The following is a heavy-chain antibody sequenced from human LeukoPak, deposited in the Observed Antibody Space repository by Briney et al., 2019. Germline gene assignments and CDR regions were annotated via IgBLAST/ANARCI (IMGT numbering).Heavy chain of an antibody. CDR2: IYYSGTT. V-gene: IGHV4-61*01. CDR3: ARDWGAAAGKWFDP. D-gene: IGHD6-13*01. Sequence: SETLSLTCTVSGGSVSSGSYYWSWIRQPPGKGLEWIGYIYYSGTTNYNPSLKSRVTISVDKSKNQFSLKLTSVTAADTALYYCARDWGAAAGKWFDPWGQGTLVTVSS. J-gene: IGHJ5*02. CDR1: GGSVSSGSYY.